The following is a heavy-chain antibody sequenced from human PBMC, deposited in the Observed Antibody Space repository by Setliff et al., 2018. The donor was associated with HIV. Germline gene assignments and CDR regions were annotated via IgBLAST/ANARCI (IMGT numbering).Heavy chain of an antibody. CDR3: AKDGISGGAYPPYYFDY. J-gene: IGHJ4*01. Sequence: GGSLRLSCAASGFTFSGYWMNWVRQAPGKGLEWVANIEQDGSEKYYVDSVKGRFAISRDNAKNSLYLQMDSLGVEDTAVYYCAKDGISGGAYPPYYFDYWGHGTLVTV. V-gene: IGHV3-7*01. CDR2: IEQDGSEK. CDR1: GFTFSGYW. D-gene: IGHD2-15*01.